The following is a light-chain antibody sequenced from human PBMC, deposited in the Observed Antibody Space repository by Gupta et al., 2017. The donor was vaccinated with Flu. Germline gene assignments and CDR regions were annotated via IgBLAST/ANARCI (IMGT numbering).Light chain of an antibody. CDR3: AAWDDSLRGPL. Sequence: SVTISCSGSGSNIGSYYVSWFQQLPGAAPKLLFYRNNQRPSGVPDRFFGSKSGTSASLVISGLRSEDEADYYCAAWDDSLRGPLFGGGTKLTVL. V-gene: IGLV1-47*01. J-gene: IGLJ2*01. CDR1: GSNIGSYY. CDR2: RNN.